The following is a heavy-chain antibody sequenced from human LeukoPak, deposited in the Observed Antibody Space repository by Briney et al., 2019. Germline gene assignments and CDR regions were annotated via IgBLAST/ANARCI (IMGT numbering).Heavy chain of an antibody. V-gene: IGHV1-69*13. J-gene: IGHJ4*02. Sequence: SVKVSCTASGGTFSSYDISWVRQAPGQGLEWMGGIIPIFGTANYAQKFQGRVTITADESTSTAYMELSSLRSEDTAVYYCARESGSGSSFDYWGQGTLVTVSS. CDR2: IIPIFGTA. CDR3: ARESGSGSSFDY. D-gene: IGHD3-10*01. CDR1: GGTFSSYD.